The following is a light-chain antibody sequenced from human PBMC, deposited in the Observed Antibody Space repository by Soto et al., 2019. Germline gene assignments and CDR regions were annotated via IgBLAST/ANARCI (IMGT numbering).Light chain of an antibody. Sequence: DIQLTPSPSFLSASVGDRVTITCRASQGISSYVAWYQKKPGKVPKALIYDASTLQSGVPSTFSGRGSRTQLTLPISGPPPQDSASYYCQQLTSVPYTFGQGTKRQI. J-gene: IGKJ2*01. CDR2: DAS. CDR1: QGISSY. V-gene: IGKV1-9*01. CDR3: QQLTSVPYT.